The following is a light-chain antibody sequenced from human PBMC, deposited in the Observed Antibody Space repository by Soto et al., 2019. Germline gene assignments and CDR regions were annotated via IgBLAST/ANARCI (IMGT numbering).Light chain of an antibody. CDR1: QSVSSSY. J-gene: IGKJ4*01. V-gene: IGKV3-20*01. Sequence: EIVLTQSPGTLSLPPGERATLSCRASQSVSSSYLAWYQQKPGQAPRLLIYGASSRATGIPDRFSGSGSGTDVTLTISRLEPEDFAVYYCQQYDSSPLTFGGGTKVEIK. CDR3: QQYDSSPLT. CDR2: GAS.